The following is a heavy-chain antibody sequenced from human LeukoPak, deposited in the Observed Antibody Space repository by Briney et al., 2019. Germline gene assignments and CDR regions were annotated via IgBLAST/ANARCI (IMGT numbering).Heavy chain of an antibody. CDR1: GFSFSNFA. J-gene: IGHJ3*02. CDR3: AVVARGVPVDI. D-gene: IGHD2-15*01. CDR2: TSYDGSHK. V-gene: IGHV3-30*04. Sequence: PGRSLRLSCAASGFSFSNFAMHWVRQAPGKGLEWVAVTSYDGSHKYYADSVKGRFTISRDNAKNSLYLQMNSLRAEDTAVYYCAVVARGVPVDIWGQGTMVTVSS.